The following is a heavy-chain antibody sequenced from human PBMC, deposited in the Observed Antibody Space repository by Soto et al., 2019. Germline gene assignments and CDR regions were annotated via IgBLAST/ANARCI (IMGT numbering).Heavy chain of an antibody. CDR3: ARVANIEDAFDI. Sequence: GGSLRLSCAGSGFTFNSYAMTWVRQAPGKGLEWVSSIGGSGGGTFYAESVKGRFTISRDISTNTLFLQMKSLRIEDTAMYYCARVANIEDAFDIWGQGTMVTVSS. CDR1: GFTFNSYA. CDR2: IGGSGGGT. J-gene: IGHJ3*02. V-gene: IGHV3-23*01.